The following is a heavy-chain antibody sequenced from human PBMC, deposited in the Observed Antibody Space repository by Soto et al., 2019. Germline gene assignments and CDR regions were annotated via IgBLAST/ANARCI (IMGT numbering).Heavy chain of an antibody. CDR2: IYTSGST. Sequence: QVQLQESGPGLVKPSETLSLTCTVSGGSISSYYWSWIRQPAGKGLEWIGRIYTSGSTNDNPSLKSRGTMSVDTSKNQFALKLSSVTAADTAVYYCARTYYYDSSGQVVFDIWGQGTMVTVSS. V-gene: IGHV4-4*07. J-gene: IGHJ3*02. D-gene: IGHD3-22*01. CDR1: GGSISSYY. CDR3: ARTYYYDSSGQVVFDI.